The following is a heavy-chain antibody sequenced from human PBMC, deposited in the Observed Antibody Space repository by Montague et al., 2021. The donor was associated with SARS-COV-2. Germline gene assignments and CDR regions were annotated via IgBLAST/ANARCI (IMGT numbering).Heavy chain of an antibody. D-gene: IGHD5-12*01. CDR2: VYPRSLGNPEI. CDR1: GYTFTSHW. CDR3: ARVGAYSGYDYDVFDL. Sequence: QSGAEVKKPGESLRISCKTSGYTFTSHWIGWVRQKPGKGLEWLGIVYPRSLGNPEIKYSPSFEGQVIISVDKSIATAYLHLNRLKASDTATYYCARVGAYSGYDYDVFDLRGPGTLIIVSS. V-gene: IGHV5-51*01. J-gene: IGHJ4*03.